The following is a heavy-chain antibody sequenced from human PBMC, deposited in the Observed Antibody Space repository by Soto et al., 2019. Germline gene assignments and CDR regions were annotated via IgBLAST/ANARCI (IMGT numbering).Heavy chain of an antibody. CDR1: GFTFSSFA. CDR2: INKSGGST. V-gene: IGHV3-23*01. J-gene: IGHJ5*02. CDR3: ARGRSNHYGSSPPPRFDP. D-gene: IGHD3-10*01. Sequence: PGGSLRLSCAASGFTFSSFAMSWVRQAPGKGLEWVSTINKSGGSTYYADSVKGRFTISRDNSKNMLFLQINGLRAEDTAVYYCARGRSNHYGSSPPPRFDPWGRGTLVTVS.